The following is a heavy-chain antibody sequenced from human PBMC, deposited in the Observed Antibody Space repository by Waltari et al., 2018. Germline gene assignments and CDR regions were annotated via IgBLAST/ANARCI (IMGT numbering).Heavy chain of an antibody. CDR1: GYTFHSYA. Sequence: QVQLVQSGDEGKKPGDSVTAACKASGYTFHSYARHWVRQAPGQRLEWMGRINSGNGNTNYSQKFQGRVTITRDTSASTAYMELSSLRSEDTAVYYCAIRTAARPLDYWGQGTLVTVSS. CDR3: AIRTAARPLDY. V-gene: IGHV1-3*01. D-gene: IGHD6-6*01. CDR2: INSGNGNT. J-gene: IGHJ4*02.